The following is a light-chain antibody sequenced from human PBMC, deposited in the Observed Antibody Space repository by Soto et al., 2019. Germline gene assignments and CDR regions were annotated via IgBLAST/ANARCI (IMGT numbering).Light chain of an antibody. J-gene: IGLJ2*01. CDR3: GSYTTSGSVV. V-gene: IGLV2-14*03. CDR1: SSDVGAYNY. Sequence: QSALTQPASVSGSPGQSIAISCIGTSSDVGAYNYVSWYQQHPGKALKLVIYDVNNRPSGVSNRFSGSKSGNTASLTISGLQAEDEADYYCGSYTTSGSVVFGGGTKLTVL. CDR2: DVN.